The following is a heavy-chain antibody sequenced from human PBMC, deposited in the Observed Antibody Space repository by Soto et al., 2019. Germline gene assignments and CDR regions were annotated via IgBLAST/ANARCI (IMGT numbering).Heavy chain of an antibody. CDR1: GYTFTSYY. V-gene: IGHV1-2*02. Sequence: ASVKVSCKASGYTFTSYYMHWVRQAPGQGLEWMGWINPNSGGTNYAQKFQGRVTMTRDTSISTAYMELSRLRSDDTAVYYCARDQSYSSSWYWFDPWGQGTLVTVSS. CDR2: INPNSGGT. CDR3: ARDQSYSSSWYWFDP. J-gene: IGHJ5*02. D-gene: IGHD6-13*01.